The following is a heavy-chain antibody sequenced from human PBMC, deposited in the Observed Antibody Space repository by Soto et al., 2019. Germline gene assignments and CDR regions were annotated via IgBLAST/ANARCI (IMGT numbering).Heavy chain of an antibody. V-gene: IGHV4-39*01. CDR1: GSSITSLYYD. CDR3: ARRGWGSSSFFDY. Sequence: SAHLALTCTVSGSSITSLYYDWGWILQPPGKGLEWIGSSYHSGSTYYAPSLMSRVAMSVDTSKNQFSLKLNSVTAADTAVYYCARRGWGSSSFFDYWGQGTLVTVSS. D-gene: IGHD6-6*01. J-gene: IGHJ4*02. CDR2: SYHSGST.